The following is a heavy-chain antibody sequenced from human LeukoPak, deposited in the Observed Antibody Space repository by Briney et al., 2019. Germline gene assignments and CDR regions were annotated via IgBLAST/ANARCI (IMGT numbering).Heavy chain of an antibody. Sequence: TGGSLRLSCTASGFIFSDYAISWVRQAPGKGLEWVGFVRSRAYGGTIEYAASVKGRFTVSRDDSKSIAYLQMNSLKTEDTAVYYCSRDGHTGMDVWGQGTTVTVSS. CDR1: GFIFSDYA. V-gene: IGHV3-49*04. CDR2: VRSRAYGGTI. J-gene: IGHJ6*02. CDR3: SRDGHTGMDV. D-gene: IGHD2-21*01.